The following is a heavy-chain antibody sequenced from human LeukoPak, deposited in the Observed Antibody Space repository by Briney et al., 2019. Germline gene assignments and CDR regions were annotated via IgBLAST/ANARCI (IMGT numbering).Heavy chain of an antibody. V-gene: IGHV3-30*02. CDR2: MRYDGSIQ. Sequence: GGSLRLSCAASGFTFSSYGMHWVRQAPGKGLEWVAYMRYDGSIQYYADSVKGRFTISRDNSKNTLYLQLNSLKAEDTAVYYCAKGAVVPPTYFDYWGQGTLVTVSS. CDR1: GFTFSSYG. J-gene: IGHJ4*02. CDR3: AKGAVVPPTYFDY. D-gene: IGHD3-10*02.